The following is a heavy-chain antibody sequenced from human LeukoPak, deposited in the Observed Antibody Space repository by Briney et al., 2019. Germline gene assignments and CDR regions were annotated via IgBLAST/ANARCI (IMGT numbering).Heavy chain of an antibody. CDR1: GGSISSYY. Sequence: SETLSLTCTVSGGSISSYYWNWIRQPPGKGLEWIGYIYYSGSTNYNPSLKSRVTISVDTSKNQFSLKLSSVTAADTAVYYCASFGDSRDYYPWGQGTLVTVSS. J-gene: IGHJ5*02. D-gene: IGHD3-22*01. CDR2: IYYSGST. V-gene: IGHV4-59*08. CDR3: ASFGDSRDYYP.